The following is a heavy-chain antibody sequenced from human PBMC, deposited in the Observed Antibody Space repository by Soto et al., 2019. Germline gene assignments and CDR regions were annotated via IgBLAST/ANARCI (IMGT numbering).Heavy chain of an antibody. CDR3: AKGEGSYGDWLPKYYYYGMDC. D-gene: IGHD3-9*01. V-gene: IGHV3-30*18. CDR1: GFTFSSYG. J-gene: IGHJ6*02. Sequence: GGSLRLSCAASGFTFSSYGMHWVRQAPGKGLEWVAVISYDGSNKYYADSVKGRFTISRDNSKNTLYLQMNSLRAEDTAVYYCAKGEGSYGDWLPKYYYYGMDCWGQGTTVTVSS. CDR2: ISYDGSNK.